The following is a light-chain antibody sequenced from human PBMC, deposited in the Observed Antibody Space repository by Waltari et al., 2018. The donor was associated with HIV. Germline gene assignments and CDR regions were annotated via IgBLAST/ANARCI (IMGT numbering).Light chain of an antibody. CDR1: APNLRAGYD. CDR2: SDT. Sequence: QSVLRQPPSVSGAPGQRVTLSCVGSAPNLRAGYDVPLYQHGPGTGPKLLIYSDTKRPSGVPDRFSGSKSGTSGFLAITGLQADDEADYYCQSYDRGLSGPVFGGGTKLTVL. CDR3: QSYDRGLSGPV. J-gene: IGLJ2*01. V-gene: IGLV1-40*01.